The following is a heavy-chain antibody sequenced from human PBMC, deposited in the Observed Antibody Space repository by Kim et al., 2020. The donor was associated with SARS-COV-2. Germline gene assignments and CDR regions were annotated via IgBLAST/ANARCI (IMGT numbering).Heavy chain of an antibody. D-gene: IGHD1-26*01. CDR1: GFTFSSFA. CDR2: IGTRSSSI. CDR3: AREVEEAFDI. V-gene: IGHV3-21*01. J-gene: IGHJ3*02. Sequence: GVSLRLSCSASGFTFSSFAMNWVRQAPGKGLDWVSSIGTRSSSIYYADSVKGRFTISRDNAKNSLFLQMNSLRAEDTAVYYCAREVEEAFDIWGQGTMVTVSS.